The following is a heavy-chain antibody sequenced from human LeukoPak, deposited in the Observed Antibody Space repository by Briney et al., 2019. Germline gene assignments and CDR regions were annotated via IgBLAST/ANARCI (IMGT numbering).Heavy chain of an antibody. J-gene: IGHJ3*02. D-gene: IGHD3-3*01. CDR2: ISSSSSYI. Sequence: KPGGSLRLSCAASGFTFSSYSMNWVRQAPGKGLEWVSSISSSSSYIYYADSVKSRFTISRDNAKNSLYLQMNSLRAEDTAVYYCARARLDFWSGEAFDIWGQGTMVTVSS. V-gene: IGHV3-21*01. CDR3: ARARLDFWSGEAFDI. CDR1: GFTFSSYS.